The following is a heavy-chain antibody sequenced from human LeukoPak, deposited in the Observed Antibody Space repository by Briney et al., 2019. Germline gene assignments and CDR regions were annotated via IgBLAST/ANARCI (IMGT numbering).Heavy chain of an antibody. D-gene: IGHD2-2*01. CDR3: AREIPGELNAFDI. Sequence: GGSLRLSCVASGFTFSSYWMTWVRQAPGRGLERVANIKEDGSRTYYMDSVKGRFTISRDNAKSSLYLQMNSLRAENTAVYYCAREIPGELNAFDIWGQGTMVTVSS. CDR2: IKEDGSRT. J-gene: IGHJ3*02. CDR1: GFTFSSYW. V-gene: IGHV3-7*01.